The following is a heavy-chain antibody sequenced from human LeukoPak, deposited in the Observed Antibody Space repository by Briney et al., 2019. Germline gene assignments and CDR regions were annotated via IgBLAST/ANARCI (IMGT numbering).Heavy chain of an antibody. J-gene: IGHJ4*01. Sequence: GASVKVSCKASGGTFSSYAISWVRQAPGQGLEWMGGIIPIFDTANYAQKFQGRVTITADESTSTAYMELSSLRSEDTAVYYCARGGGYSGYEDDWGQGTLVTVSS. CDR3: ARGGGYSGYEDD. CDR2: IIPIFDTA. CDR1: GGTFSSYA. D-gene: IGHD5-12*01. V-gene: IGHV1-69*01.